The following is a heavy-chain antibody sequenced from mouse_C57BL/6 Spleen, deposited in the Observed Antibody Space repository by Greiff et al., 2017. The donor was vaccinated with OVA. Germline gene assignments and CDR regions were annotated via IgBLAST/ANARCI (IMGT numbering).Heavy chain of an antibody. CDR3: ARSGYRNYGSYWYFDV. Sequence: QVQLKESGPELVKPGASVKISCKASGYAFSSSWMNWVKQRPGKGLEWIGRIYPGDGDTNYNGKFKGKATLTADKSSSTAYMQLSSLTSEDSAVYFCARSGYRNYGSYWYFDVWGTGTTVTVSS. CDR1: GYAFSSSW. D-gene: IGHD1-1*01. CDR2: IYPGDGDT. J-gene: IGHJ1*03. V-gene: IGHV1-82*01.